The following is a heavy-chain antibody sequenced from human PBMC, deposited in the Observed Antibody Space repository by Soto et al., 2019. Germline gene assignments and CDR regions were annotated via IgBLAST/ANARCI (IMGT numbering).Heavy chain of an antibody. CDR1: GFTFSNAW. D-gene: IGHD3-10*01. V-gene: IGHV3-15*01. CDR2: IKSKTDGGTA. J-gene: IGHJ4*02. Sequence: GWSLRLSCAASGFTFSNAWMSLVRQAPGKGLEWVGRIKSKTDGGTADYAAPVRGRFSISRDDSKNTLYLQMNSLKTEDTAVYYWTTPGVIAPVYFEYWGEGTLVTVSS. CDR3: TTPGVIAPVYFEY.